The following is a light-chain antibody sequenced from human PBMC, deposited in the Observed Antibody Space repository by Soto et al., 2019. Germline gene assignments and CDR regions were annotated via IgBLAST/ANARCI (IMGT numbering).Light chain of an antibody. J-gene: IGLJ2*01. CDR3: AAWDDSLNGPL. CDR1: SSNIGNNS. V-gene: IGLV1-44*01. Sequence: QSVLTQPPSASGTPGQRVTISCSGSSSNIGNNSVNWYLQDPGTAPKLLIYSNNQWPSGVPDRFSGSKSGSSASLAISGLRSEDEGDYYCAAWDDSLNGPLFGGGTKLTVL. CDR2: SNN.